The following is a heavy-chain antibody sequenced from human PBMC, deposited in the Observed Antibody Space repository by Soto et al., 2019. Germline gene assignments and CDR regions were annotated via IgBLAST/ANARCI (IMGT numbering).Heavy chain of an antibody. CDR1: GFTFNIYG. J-gene: IGHJ4*02. Sequence: PGGSLSLSCAASGFTFNIYGMHWVRPVPDKGLEWVALISYDGSNQYYADSVKGRFTISRDNSKNTLFLQMNSLRADDTAVYYCAKDQASGQGSFDSWGQGTLVTVSS. CDR2: ISYDGSNQ. V-gene: IGHV3-30*18. CDR3: AKDQASGQGSFDS.